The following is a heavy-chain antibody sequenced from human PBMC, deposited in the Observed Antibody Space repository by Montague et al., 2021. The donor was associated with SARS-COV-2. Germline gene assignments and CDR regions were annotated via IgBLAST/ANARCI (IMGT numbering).Heavy chain of an antibody. J-gene: IGHJ4*02. CDR3: ARGERGAWYNHYFDY. CDR2: VYYSGST. D-gene: IGHD6-19*01. CDR1: GDSISIYY. Sequence: SETLSLTCTVSGDSISIYYWSWIQQPPGKGLEWIGYVYYSGSTNYNPSLKSRVTISVDTPKNQFSLKLMSVTAADTAVYYCARGERGAWYNHYFDYWGQGALVTVSS. V-gene: IGHV4-59*13.